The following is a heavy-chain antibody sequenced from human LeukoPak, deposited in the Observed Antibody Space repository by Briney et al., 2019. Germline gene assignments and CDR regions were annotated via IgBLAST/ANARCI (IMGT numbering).Heavy chain of an antibody. CDR3: ARTSVVDPYFDY. CDR2: ISSSGRAI. J-gene: IGHJ4*02. Sequence: GGSLRLSCAASGFTFSDYYMSWIRQAPGKGLERVSHISSSGRAIYYADSVKGRFTISRDNAKNSLYLQMNSLRAEDTAVYYCARTSVVDPYFDYWGQGTLVTVSS. V-gene: IGHV3-11*04. D-gene: IGHD4-23*01. CDR1: GFTFSDYY.